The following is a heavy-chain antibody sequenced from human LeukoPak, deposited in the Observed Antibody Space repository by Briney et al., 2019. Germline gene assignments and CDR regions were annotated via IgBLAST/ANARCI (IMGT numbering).Heavy chain of an antibody. V-gene: IGHV4-59*01. CDR1: GGSISSYY. J-gene: IGHJ4*02. CDR2: IYHSGST. CDR3: AREGYSGSDSNL. D-gene: IGHD5-12*01. Sequence: SETLSLTCTVSGGSISSYYWSWIRQPPGKRLEWIGYIYHSGSTNYNPSLKSRLTISVDTSKNQFSLMLGSVTAADTAVYYCAREGYSGSDSNLWGQGTLVTVSS.